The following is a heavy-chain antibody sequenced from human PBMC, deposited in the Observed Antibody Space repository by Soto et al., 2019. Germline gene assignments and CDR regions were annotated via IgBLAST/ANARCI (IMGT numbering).Heavy chain of an antibody. CDR2: INPNSGGT. Sequence: ASGKVSWKASGYIFTGYHMHWGRQAPGQGLEWMGWINPNSGGTNYAQKVQGRVTMTRDTSISTAYMELSRLRSDDTAVYYCARGALPIFYYGMVVWEQRTTVTVSS. J-gene: IGHJ6*01. CDR1: GYIFTGYH. V-gene: IGHV1-2*02. CDR3: ARGALPIFYYGMVV. D-gene: IGHD2-21*01.